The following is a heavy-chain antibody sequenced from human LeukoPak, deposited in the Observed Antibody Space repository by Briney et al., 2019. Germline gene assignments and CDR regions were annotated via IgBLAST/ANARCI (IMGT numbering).Heavy chain of an antibody. D-gene: IGHD3-22*01. V-gene: IGHV3-21*01. CDR3: ASRKSYYDQFDY. Sequence: PGGSLRLSCAASGFTFSSYSMNWVRQAPGKGLEWVSSISSSSSYIYYADSVKGRFTISRDNAKNSLYLQMNSLTAEDTAVYYCASRKSYYDQFDYWGQGTLVTVSS. J-gene: IGHJ4*02. CDR1: GFTFSSYS. CDR2: ISSSSSYI.